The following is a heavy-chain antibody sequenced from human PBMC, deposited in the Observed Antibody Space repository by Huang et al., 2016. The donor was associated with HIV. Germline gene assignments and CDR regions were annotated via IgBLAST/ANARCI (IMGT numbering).Heavy chain of an antibody. Sequence: QVQLVESGGGVVQPGRSLRLSCVASGFTFSSFGMIWVRQEQGKGLEWLEVKSDDGTNKYDAGSVKGRFTISRDNSKNTLYLQMNSLKPEDTAVYYCAKEFDILTGYYYSGSDYWGQGTLVTVSS. CDR3: AKEFDILTGYYYSGSDY. D-gene: IGHD3-9*01. CDR1: GFTFSSFG. CDR2: KSDDGTNK. V-gene: IGHV3-30*18. J-gene: IGHJ4*02.